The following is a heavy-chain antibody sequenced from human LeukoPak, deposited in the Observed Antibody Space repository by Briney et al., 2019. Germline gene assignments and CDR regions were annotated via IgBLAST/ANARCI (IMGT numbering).Heavy chain of an antibody. D-gene: IGHD1-26*01. J-gene: IGHJ6*03. CDR3: ARAPEWELIDYMDV. V-gene: IGHV1-2*02. CDR1: GYTFTGYY. CDR2: INPNSGGT. Sequence: ASVKVSCKASGYTFTGYYMHWVRQAPGQGLEWMGWINPNSGGTNYAQKFQGRVTMTGDTSISTAYMELSRLRSDDTAVYYCARAPEWELIDYMDVWGKGTTVTVSS.